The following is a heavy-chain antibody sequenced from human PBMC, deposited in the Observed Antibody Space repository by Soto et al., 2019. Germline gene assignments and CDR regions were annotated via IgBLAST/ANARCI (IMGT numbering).Heavy chain of an antibody. CDR1: GYTFTSYN. Sequence: ASVKVSCKASGYTFTSYNMHWVRQAPGQGLEWMGWINTGNDNTKYSQKFHGRVTFSRDTSASTVYMDLSSLGADDTAVYYCARVGDYGDFYFAYWGQGTLVTVSS. D-gene: IGHD4-17*01. CDR3: ARVGDYGDFYFAY. V-gene: IGHV1-3*04. J-gene: IGHJ4*02. CDR2: INTGNDNT.